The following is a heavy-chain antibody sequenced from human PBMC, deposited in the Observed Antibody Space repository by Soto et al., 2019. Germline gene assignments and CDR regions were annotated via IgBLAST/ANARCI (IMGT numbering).Heavy chain of an antibody. CDR3: ARHISSGWYGYYYYGMDV. CDR2: IDYSGNI. D-gene: IGHD6-19*01. J-gene: IGHJ6*02. CDR1: GGSITSSGSA. V-gene: IGHV4-39*01. Sequence: SETLSLTCNASGGSITSSGSAWGWIRQSPGKGLEWIGTIDYSGNIYYIPSLKSRVTISVDTSKNQFSLKLSSVTAADTAVYYCARHISSGWYGYYYYGMDVWGQGTTVTVSS.